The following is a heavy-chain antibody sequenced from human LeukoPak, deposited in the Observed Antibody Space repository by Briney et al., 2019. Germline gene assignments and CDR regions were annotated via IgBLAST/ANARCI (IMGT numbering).Heavy chain of an antibody. D-gene: IGHD6-19*01. Sequence: GGPLRLSCAASGFTFSSYGMHWVRQAPGKGLEWVAVISYDGSNKYYADSVKGRFTISRDNSKNTLYLQMNSLRAEDTAVYYCATGPLGGSGWYRDYWGQGTLVTVSS. CDR1: GFTFSSYG. J-gene: IGHJ4*02. CDR2: ISYDGSNK. CDR3: ATGPLGGSGWYRDY. V-gene: IGHV3-30*19.